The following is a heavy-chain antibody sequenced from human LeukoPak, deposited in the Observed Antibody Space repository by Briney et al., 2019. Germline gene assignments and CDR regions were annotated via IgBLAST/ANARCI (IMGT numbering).Heavy chain of an antibody. CDR2: IYYSGST. D-gene: IGHD2-15*01. CDR3: ARTTEGYCRGRSCYSYYYYMDV. CDR1: AFTFSSYG. Sequence: GALRLSCAASAFTFSSYGMSWVRQAPGKRLEWIGYIYYSGSTNYNPSLKSRVTISVDTSKNQFSLKLRSVTAADKAVYYCARTTEGYCRGRSCYSYYYYMDVWGKGTTVTVSS. V-gene: IGHV4-59*01. J-gene: IGHJ6*03.